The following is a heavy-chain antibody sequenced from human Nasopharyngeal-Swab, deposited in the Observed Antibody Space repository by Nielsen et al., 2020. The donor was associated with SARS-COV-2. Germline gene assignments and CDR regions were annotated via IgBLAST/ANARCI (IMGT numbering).Heavy chain of an antibody. D-gene: IGHD6-13*01. CDR1: GGSFSGFY. V-gene: IGHV4-34*01. CDR2: INHNERT. J-gene: IGHJ4*02. Sequence: GSLRLSCAVYGGSFSGFYWNWIRQPPGRGLEWIGEINHNERTNYNPSLKSRLTISVDKSKNQFSLQLSSVTAADTAVYYFVRSSSWYYFDYWAQGTQVTVSS. CDR3: VRSSSWYYFDY.